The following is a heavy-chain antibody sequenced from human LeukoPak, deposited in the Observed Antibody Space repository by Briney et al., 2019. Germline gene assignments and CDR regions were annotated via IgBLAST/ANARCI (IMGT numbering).Heavy chain of an antibody. CDR1: GFTFDDYA. CDR2: ISWDGIT. D-gene: IGHD6-19*01. CDR3: ARDSGWLSDQ. Sequence: PGGSLRLSCAASGFTFDDYALHWVRQAPGRGLEWVSLISWDGITYYADSVKGRFTISRDNAKNSLSLQMNSLRAEDTAVYYCARDSGWLSDQWGQGTLVTVSS. J-gene: IGHJ4*02. V-gene: IGHV3-43D*03.